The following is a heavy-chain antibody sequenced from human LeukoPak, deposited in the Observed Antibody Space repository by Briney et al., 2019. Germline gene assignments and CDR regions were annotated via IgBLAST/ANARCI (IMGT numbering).Heavy chain of an antibody. J-gene: IGHJ5*02. Sequence: GGSLRLSCAASGFTFSGSAMHWVRQASGKGLEWAGRIRSKANSYATAYAASVKGRFTISRDDSKNTAYLQMNSLKTEDTAVYYCTSLRYFDWLLSDPWGQGTLVTVSS. D-gene: IGHD3-9*01. CDR3: TSLRYFDWLLSDP. CDR2: IRSKANSYAT. CDR1: GFTFSGSA. V-gene: IGHV3-73*01.